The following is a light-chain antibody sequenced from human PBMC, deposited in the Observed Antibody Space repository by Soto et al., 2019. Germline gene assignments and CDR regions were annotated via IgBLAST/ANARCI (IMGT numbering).Light chain of an antibody. V-gene: IGKV3-20*01. CDR1: QSVSSN. CDR3: QQYGSSGT. Sequence: EIVMTQPPATLSVSPGERATLSCRASQSVSSNLAWYQQKPGQAPRLLIFDASKRATGIPDRFSGSGSGTDFTLTISRLEPEDFAVYYCQQYGSSGTFGQGTKVDI. CDR2: DAS. J-gene: IGKJ1*01.